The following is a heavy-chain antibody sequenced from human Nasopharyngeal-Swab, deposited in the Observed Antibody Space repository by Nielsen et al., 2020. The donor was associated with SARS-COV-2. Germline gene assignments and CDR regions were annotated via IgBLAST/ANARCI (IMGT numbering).Heavy chain of an antibody. J-gene: IGHJ4*02. CDR2: IDPSDSYT. Sequence: VRQMPGKGLAWMGRIDPSDSYTNYSPSFQGHVTISADKSISTAYLQWSSLKASDTAMYYCARGGHRDYYGSRGVNYFDYWGQGTLVTVSS. V-gene: IGHV5-10-1*01. D-gene: IGHD3-10*01. CDR3: ARGGHRDYYGSRGVNYFDY.